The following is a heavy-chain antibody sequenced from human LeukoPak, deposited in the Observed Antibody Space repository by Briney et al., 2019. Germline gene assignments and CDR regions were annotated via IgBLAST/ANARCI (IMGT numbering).Heavy chain of an antibody. CDR3: AGTGYSSGWYSGY. D-gene: IGHD6-19*01. J-gene: IGHJ4*02. CDR2: INHSGST. Sequence: PSETLSLTCAVYGGSLSGYYWNWIRQPPGKGLEWIGEINHSGSTNYIPSLKSRVTISVDTSKNQFSLKLSSVTAADTAVYYCAGTGYSSGWYSGYWGQGTLVTVSS. V-gene: IGHV4-34*01. CDR1: GGSLSGYY.